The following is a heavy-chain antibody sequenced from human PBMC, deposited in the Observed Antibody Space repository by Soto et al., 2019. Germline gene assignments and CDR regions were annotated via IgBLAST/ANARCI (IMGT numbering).Heavy chain of an antibody. Sequence: QVQLVESGGGVVQPGRSLRLSCAASGFTFSSYAMHWVRQAPGKGLEWVAVISYDGSNKYYADSVKGRFTISRDNSKNTLYLQMNSLRAEDTAVYYCARLSGSYYGGQGTLVTVSS. D-gene: IGHD1-26*01. CDR2: ISYDGSNK. J-gene: IGHJ4*02. CDR3: ARLSGSYY. CDR1: GFTFSSYA. V-gene: IGHV3-30-3*01.